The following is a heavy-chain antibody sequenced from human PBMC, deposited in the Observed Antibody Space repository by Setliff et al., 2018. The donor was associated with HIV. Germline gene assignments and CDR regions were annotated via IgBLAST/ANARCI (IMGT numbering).Heavy chain of an antibody. D-gene: IGHD3-22*01. CDR2: ISGSGTYT. J-gene: IGHJ4*02. Sequence: PGESLKISCVTSGFTFTSHSMNWVRLRPGKGLEWVASISGSGTYTHYADSVRGRFTVSRDNAKNSLWLQLDSLKVEDTALYFCVRSLSGNSSTYYWAFDFWGQGAPVTVS. V-gene: IGHV3-21*01. CDR1: GFTFTSHS. CDR3: VRSLSGNSSTYYWAFDF.